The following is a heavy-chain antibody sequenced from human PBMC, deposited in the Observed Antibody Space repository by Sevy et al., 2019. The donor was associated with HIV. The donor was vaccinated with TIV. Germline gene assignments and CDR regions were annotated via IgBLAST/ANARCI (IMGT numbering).Heavy chain of an antibody. CDR1: GFTVSSNY. D-gene: IGHD3-22*01. Sequence: GGSLRLSCAASGFTVSSNYMSWVRQAPGKGLEWVSVIYSVGSTYYADSVKGRFTISGDNSKNTLYLQMNSLRAEDTAVYYCARAPFDSRGYFYWGQGTLVTVSS. V-gene: IGHV3-53*01. CDR3: ARAPFDSRGYFY. CDR2: IYSVGST. J-gene: IGHJ4*02.